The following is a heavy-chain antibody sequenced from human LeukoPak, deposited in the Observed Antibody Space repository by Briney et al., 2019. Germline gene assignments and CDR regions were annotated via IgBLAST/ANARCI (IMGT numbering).Heavy chain of an antibody. J-gene: IGHJ4*02. CDR2: IWYDGSNE. Sequence: GGSLRLSCAASGFTFSSYGMHWVRQAPGKGLEWVAVIWYDGSNEYYADSVKGRFTISRDNSKNTLFLQMNSLRAEDTAVYYCARGIDDFWSGLIDNWGQGILVTVSS. D-gene: IGHD3-3*01. CDR1: GFTFSSYG. CDR3: ARGIDDFWSGLIDN. V-gene: IGHV3-33*01.